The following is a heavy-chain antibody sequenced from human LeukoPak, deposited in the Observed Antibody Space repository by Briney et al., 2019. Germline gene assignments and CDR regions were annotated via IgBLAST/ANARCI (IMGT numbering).Heavy chain of an antibody. D-gene: IGHD6-19*01. Sequence: GASVKVSCKASGYTFTSYYMHWVRQAPGQGLEWMGIINPSGGSTSYAQKFQGRVTMTRDMSTSTVYMELSSLRSEDTAVYYCARDLAVAGTGDWFDPWGQGTLVTVSS. J-gene: IGHJ5*02. CDR3: ARDLAVAGTGDWFDP. CDR1: GYTFTSYY. CDR2: INPSGGST. V-gene: IGHV1-46*01.